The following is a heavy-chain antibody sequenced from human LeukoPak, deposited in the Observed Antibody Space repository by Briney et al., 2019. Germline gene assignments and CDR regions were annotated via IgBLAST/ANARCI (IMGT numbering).Heavy chain of an antibody. CDR3: ARTPYYDFWSGYLDYYYYGMDV. J-gene: IGHJ6*02. CDR1: GGSISSSSYY. D-gene: IGHD3-3*01. V-gene: IGHV4-39*01. CDR2: IYYSGST. Sequence: SETLSLTCTVSGGSISSSSYYWGWIRQPPGKGLEWIGSIYYSGSTYYNPSLKSRVTIPVDTSKNQFSLKLSSVTAADTAVYYCARTPYYDFWSGYLDYYYYGMDVWGQGTTVTVSS.